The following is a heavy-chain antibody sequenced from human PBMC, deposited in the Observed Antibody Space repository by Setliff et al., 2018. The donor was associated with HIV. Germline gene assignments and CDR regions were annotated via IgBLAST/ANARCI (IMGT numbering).Heavy chain of an antibody. D-gene: IGHD2-2*02. J-gene: IGHJ4*02. V-gene: IGHV4-39*07. CDR2: IYHSGGT. CDR3: ARVPSIETILFDS. Sequence: SETLSLTCTVSGGSISSGSYFWTWIRQPAGKGLEWIGSIYHSGGTYYKPSLKSRVTISVDTSKNQLSLKLSSVTAADTAVYYCARVPSIETILFDSWGQGTPVTVSS. CDR1: GGSISSGSYF.